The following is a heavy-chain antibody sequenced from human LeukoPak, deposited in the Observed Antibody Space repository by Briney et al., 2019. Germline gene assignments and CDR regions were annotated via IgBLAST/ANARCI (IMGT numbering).Heavy chain of an antibody. CDR2: ISYDGSNK. D-gene: IGHD3-3*01. J-gene: IGHJ4*02. Sequence: GGSLRLSCAASGFTFSSYAMHWVRQAPGKGLEWVAVISYDGSNKYYADSVKGRFTISRDNSKNTLYLQMNSLRAEDTAVYYCASTPAHYDEGDYWGQGTLVTVSS. V-gene: IGHV3-30-3*01. CDR1: GFTFSSYA. CDR3: ASTPAHYDEGDY.